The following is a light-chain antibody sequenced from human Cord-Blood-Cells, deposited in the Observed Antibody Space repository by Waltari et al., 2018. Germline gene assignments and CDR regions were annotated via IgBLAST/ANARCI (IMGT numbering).Light chain of an antibody. V-gene: IGLV2-23*01. CDR1: SSHVGSYHL. Sequence: QSALTHPASVSASPGQSLTISCTGTSSHVGSYHLVPRYQQHPAKAPKLMIYEGSKRPSGVSNRFSGSKSGNTASLTISGLQAEDEADYYCCSYAGSSTWVFGGGTKLTVL. J-gene: IGLJ3*02. CDR2: EGS. CDR3: CSYAGSSTWV.